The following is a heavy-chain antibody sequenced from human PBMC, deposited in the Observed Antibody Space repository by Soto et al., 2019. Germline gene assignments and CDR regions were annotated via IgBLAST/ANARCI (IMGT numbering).Heavy chain of an antibody. V-gene: IGHV4-30-4*01. CDR1: VGSFNSGDYH. Sequence: PSETLSLTCTVSVGSFNSGDYHWNWIGQSPEKGLEWIGYIYYSGGTYYNPSLKSRLLISVDPSKNQFSLTLSSVTAADTAVYYCAVSSGYYNYFFDAWGPATLVSVS. CDR3: AVSSGYYNYFFDA. CDR2: IYYSGGT. J-gene: IGHJ4*02. D-gene: IGHD3-22*01.